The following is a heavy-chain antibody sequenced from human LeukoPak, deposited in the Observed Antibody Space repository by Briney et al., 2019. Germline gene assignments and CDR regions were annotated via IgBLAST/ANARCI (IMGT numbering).Heavy chain of an antibody. V-gene: IGHV1-2*02. Sequence: ASVKVSCKASGYTFTGYYMHWVRQAPGQGLEWRGWINPNSGGTNYAQKFQGRVTMTRDTSISTAYMELSRLRSDDTAVYYCARERTLTSCYDYWGQGTLVTVSS. J-gene: IGHJ4*02. CDR1: GYTFTGYY. CDR3: ARERTLTSCYDY. CDR2: INPNSGGT. D-gene: IGHD2-15*01.